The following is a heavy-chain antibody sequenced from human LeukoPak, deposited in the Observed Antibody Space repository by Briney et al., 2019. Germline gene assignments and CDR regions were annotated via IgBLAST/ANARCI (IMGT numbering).Heavy chain of an antibody. CDR2: ISSSSSTI. Sequence: GGSLRLSCAASGFTFSSYSMNWVRQAPGKGLEWVSYISSSSSTIYYADSVKGRFTISRDNAKNSLYLQMNSLRDEDTAVYYCARGQRYFDWLSEPLDYWGQGTLVTVSS. J-gene: IGHJ4*02. V-gene: IGHV3-48*02. D-gene: IGHD3-9*01. CDR3: ARGQRYFDWLSEPLDY. CDR1: GFTFSSYS.